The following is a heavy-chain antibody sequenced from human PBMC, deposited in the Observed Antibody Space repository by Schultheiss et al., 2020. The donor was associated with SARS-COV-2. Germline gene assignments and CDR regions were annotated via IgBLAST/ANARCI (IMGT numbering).Heavy chain of an antibody. J-gene: IGHJ4*02. Sequence: SETLSLTCAVYGGSFSGYYWSWIRQPPGKGLEWIGYIFHSGNTYYNPSLKSRVTISVDTSKNQFSLKLSSVTAADTAVYYCARSIAAATLTFYFDYWGQGTLVTVSS. CDR2: IFHSGNT. CDR3: ARSIAAATLTFYFDY. V-gene: IGHV4-34*12. D-gene: IGHD6-13*01. CDR1: GGSFSGYY.